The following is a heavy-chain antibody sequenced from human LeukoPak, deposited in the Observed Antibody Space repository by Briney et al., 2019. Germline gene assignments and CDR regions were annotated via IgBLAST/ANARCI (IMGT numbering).Heavy chain of an antibody. CDR3: ARHVRRGSYYAHFDY. CDR1: GGSISSSSYY. CDR2: IYYSGST. J-gene: IGHJ4*02. D-gene: IGHD1-26*01. Sequence: SETLSLTCTVSGGSISSSSYYWGWIRQPPGKGLEWIGNIYYSGSTYHNPSLKSRVTISVDTSKNQFSLNLSSVTAADTAVYYCARHVRRGSYYAHFDYWGQGTLVTVSS. V-gene: IGHV4-39*07.